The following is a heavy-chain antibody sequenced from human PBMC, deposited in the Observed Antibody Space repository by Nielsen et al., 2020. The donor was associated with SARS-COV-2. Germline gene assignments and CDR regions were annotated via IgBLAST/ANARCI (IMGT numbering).Heavy chain of an antibody. Sequence: GGSLRLSCAASGFTFDDYAMHWVRQAPGKGLEWVSGISWNSGSIGYADSVKGRFTISRDNAKNSLYLQMNSLRAEDTALCYCAKDIEQWLLVDGYRRFDPWGQGTLVTVSS. CDR1: GFTFDDYA. J-gene: IGHJ5*02. CDR2: ISWNSGSI. D-gene: IGHD6-19*01. CDR3: AKDIEQWLLVDGYRRFDP. V-gene: IGHV3-9*01.